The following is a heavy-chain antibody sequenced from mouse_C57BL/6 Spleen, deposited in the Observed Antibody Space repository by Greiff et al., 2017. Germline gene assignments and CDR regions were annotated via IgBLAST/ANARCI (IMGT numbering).Heavy chain of an antibody. V-gene: IGHV1-75*01. CDR2: IFPGSGST. D-gene: IGHD6-1*01. CDR3: ARGRQRRGYDMDY. J-gene: IGHJ4*01. Sequence: VQGVESGPELVKPGASVKISCKASGYTFTDYYINWVKQRPGQGLEWIGWIFPGSGSTYYNEKFKGKATLTVDKSSSTAYMLLSGLTSEDSAVYFCARGRQRRGYDMDYWGQGTSVTVSS. CDR1: GYTFTDYY.